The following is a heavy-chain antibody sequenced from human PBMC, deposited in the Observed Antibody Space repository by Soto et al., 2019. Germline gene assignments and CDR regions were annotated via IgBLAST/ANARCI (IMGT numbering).Heavy chain of an antibody. Sequence: SETLSLTCTVSGVSISDYYWIWIRQPPGKGLEWIGFFHYTGVTNYNPSLNSRVTMSLDTSKNQFSLKLSSVTTADTAMYYCARDANTNYYFDSWGQGTLVTVSS. CDR1: GVSISDYY. D-gene: IGHD2-8*01. CDR2: FHYTGVT. CDR3: ARDANTNYYFDS. V-gene: IGHV4-59*01. J-gene: IGHJ4*02.